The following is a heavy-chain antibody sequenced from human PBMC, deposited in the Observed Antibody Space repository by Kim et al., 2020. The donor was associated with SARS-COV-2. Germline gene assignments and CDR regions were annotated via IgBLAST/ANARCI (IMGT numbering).Heavy chain of an antibody. CDR3: SRDKDTAIGELDY. CDR1: GFTFSSYS. V-gene: IGHV3-21*01. CDR2: ISSSSYI. Sequence: GGSLRLSCAASGFTFSSYSMNWVRQAPGKGLEWVSSISSSSYISYSAAVKSRFTISRDNAKNSLYLQMNNLRAEDTTVYYCSRDKDTAIGELDYWGQGTLVTVSS. J-gene: IGHJ4*02. D-gene: IGHD5-18*01.